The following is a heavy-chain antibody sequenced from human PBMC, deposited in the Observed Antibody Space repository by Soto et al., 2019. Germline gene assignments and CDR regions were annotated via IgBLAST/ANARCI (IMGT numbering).Heavy chain of an antibody. CDR3: ARAQQEADTAMAERTLDY. CDR1: GFIFSNYV. J-gene: IGHJ4*02. CDR2: ISDSGGTS. Sequence: GGSLRLSCAASGFIFSNYVMSWVRQAPGKGLEWVSSISDSGGTSYYADSVKGRFTISRGNSKNTLYLQMNSLRAEDTAVYYCARAQQEADTAMAERTLDYWGQGTLVTVSS. V-gene: IGHV3-23*01. D-gene: IGHD5-18*01.